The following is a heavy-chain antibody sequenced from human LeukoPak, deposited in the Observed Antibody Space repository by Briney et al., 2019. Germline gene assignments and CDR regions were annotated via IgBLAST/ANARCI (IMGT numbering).Heavy chain of an antibody. Sequence: GGSLRLSCAASGFTFSSYWMSWVRQAPGKGLEWMANIKDGGSEKYYVDSVKGRFTISRDKAKNSLYLQMNGLRAADTAVFYCARLLETYDYVWGSYGFDSWGQGTLVTVSS. CDR1: GFTFSSYW. CDR2: IKDGGSEK. D-gene: IGHD3-16*01. J-gene: IGHJ4*02. CDR3: ARLLETYDYVWGSYGFDS. V-gene: IGHV3-7*01.